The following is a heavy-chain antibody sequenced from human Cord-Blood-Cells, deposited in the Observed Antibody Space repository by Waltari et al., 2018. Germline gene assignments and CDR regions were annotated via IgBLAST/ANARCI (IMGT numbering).Heavy chain of an antibody. D-gene: IGHD2-21*02. J-gene: IGHJ4*02. CDR2: ISGDGGRT. V-gene: IGHV3-43*02. CDR3: AKGIIVVVTAVDY. CDR1: GFAFDDYA. Sequence: EVQLVESGGGVVQPGGSLRLSCAASGFAFDDYAMHWVRQAPGQGLEWVALISGDGGRTYYADSVKGRFTISRDNSTNSLYLQMNRLRTEDTALYYCAKGIIVVVTAVDYWGQGTLVTVSS.